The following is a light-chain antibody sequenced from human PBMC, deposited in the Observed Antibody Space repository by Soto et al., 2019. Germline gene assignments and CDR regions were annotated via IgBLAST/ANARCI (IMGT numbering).Light chain of an antibody. J-gene: IGKJ4*01. CDR1: QGIGVY. CDR3: QKYNSAPLT. CDR2: AAS. Sequence: DIQMTQSPSSLSASLGDRVTITCRASQGIGVYLAWFQQKPGNVPKLLIYAASTLQSGVPSRFSDSGSGTDFTLTISSLQPEDFATYYCQKYNSAPLTFGGGTKVEIK. V-gene: IGKV1-27*01.